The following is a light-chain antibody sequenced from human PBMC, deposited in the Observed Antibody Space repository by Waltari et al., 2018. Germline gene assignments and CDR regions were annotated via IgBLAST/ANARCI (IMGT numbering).Light chain of an antibody. J-gene: IGKJ4*02. CDR3: QEYNSYLRT. CDR1: QSISSY. Sequence: DIQMTQSPSSLSASVGDRVTITCRASQSISSYLNWYQQKPGKAPKLLIYAASSLQSGVPSRFSGSGSGTDFTLTISSLQPEDFATYYCQEYNSYLRTFGRGTKVEI. CDR2: AAS. V-gene: IGKV1-39*01.